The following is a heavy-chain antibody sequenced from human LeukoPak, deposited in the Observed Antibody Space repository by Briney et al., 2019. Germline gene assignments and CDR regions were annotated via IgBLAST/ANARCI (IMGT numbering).Heavy chain of an antibody. J-gene: IGHJ4*02. CDR2: INPNRGNT. CDR1: GYTFIDYY. D-gene: IGHD5-24*01. Sequence: GASVKVSCKASGYTFIDYYLHWVRQAPGQGLEWMGWINPNRGNTMYAQKFQGRVTLTSDTSISTAYMELTRLRSDDTAVYYCARGTKRWLQPHFDYWGQGTLVTVSS. V-gene: IGHV1-2*02. CDR3: ARGTKRWLQPHFDY.